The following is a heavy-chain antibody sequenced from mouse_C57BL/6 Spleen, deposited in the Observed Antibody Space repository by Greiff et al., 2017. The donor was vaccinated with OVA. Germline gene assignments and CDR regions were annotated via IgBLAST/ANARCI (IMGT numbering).Heavy chain of an antibody. D-gene: IGHD2-2*01. J-gene: IGHJ4*01. CDR1: GYSFTSGYY. CDR3: ARRGGYDEEGYYAMDY. Sequence: EVQLQESGPGLVKPSQSLSLTCSVTGYSFTSGYYWNWIRQFPGNKLEWMGYISYDGSNNYNPSLKNRISITRDTSKNQFFLKLNSVTTEDTATYYCARRGGYDEEGYYAMDYWGQGTSVTVSA. V-gene: IGHV3-6*01. CDR2: ISYDGSN.